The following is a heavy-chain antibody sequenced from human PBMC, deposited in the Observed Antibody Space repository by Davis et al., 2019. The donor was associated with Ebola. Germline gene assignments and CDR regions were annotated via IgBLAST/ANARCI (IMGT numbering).Heavy chain of an antibody. V-gene: IGHV3-9*01. CDR1: GFTFDDYA. J-gene: IGHJ6*02. CDR3: AKDKGEQWLVMGYYYYYGMDV. D-gene: IGHD6-19*01. Sequence: PGGSLRLSCAASGFTFDDYAMHWVRQAPGKGLEWVSGISWNSGSIGYADSVKGRFTISRDNAKNSLYLQMNSLRAEDTALYYCAKDKGEQWLVMGYYYYYGMDVWGQGTTVTVSS. CDR2: ISWNSGSI.